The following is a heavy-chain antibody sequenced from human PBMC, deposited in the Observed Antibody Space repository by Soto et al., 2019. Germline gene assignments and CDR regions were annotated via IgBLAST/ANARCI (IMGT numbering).Heavy chain of an antibody. D-gene: IGHD6-13*01. V-gene: IGHV3-23*01. Sequence: SLRLSCTASGFTFSSHAMTWVRQAPGKGLEWVSGLSDSGISIYYADSVKDRLTISRDNSKNTLYLQIHTLRAEDTDVYYCAKVSSSRYDGFFDLWGQG. CDR3: AKVSSSRYDGFFDL. CDR2: LSDSGISI. J-gene: IGHJ4*02. CDR1: GFTFSSHA.